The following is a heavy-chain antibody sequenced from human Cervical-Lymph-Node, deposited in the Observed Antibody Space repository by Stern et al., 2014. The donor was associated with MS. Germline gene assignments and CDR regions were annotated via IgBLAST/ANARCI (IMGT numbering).Heavy chain of an antibody. Sequence: EVQLVQSGGGLVQPGGSLRLSCAVSGFTFSRYAMSWVRQAPGKGLEWVSGFSGSGGTTYYADSVKGRFTISRDNSKNTLYLQMIGLRVEDTAVYFCAKTMVSTTIFYGMDVWGQGTTVTVSS. V-gene: IGHV3-23*04. J-gene: IGHJ6*02. CDR2: FSGSGGTT. D-gene: IGHD3-9*01. CDR1: GFTFSRYA. CDR3: AKTMVSTTIFYGMDV.